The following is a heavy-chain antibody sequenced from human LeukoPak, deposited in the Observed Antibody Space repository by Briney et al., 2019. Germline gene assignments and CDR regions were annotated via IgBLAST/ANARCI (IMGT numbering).Heavy chain of an antibody. CDR2: IWYDGGNK. V-gene: IGHV3-33*01. CDR1: GFTFSIYG. Sequence: GRSLRLSCAASGFTFSIYGMHWLRQAPGKGLEWVAVIWYDGGNKRYADSVKGRFAISRDNSKNTLDLQMNSLRADDTAVYYCASKAAAVRHLDYWGQGTLVTVSS. D-gene: IGHD6-13*01. CDR3: ASKAAAVRHLDY. J-gene: IGHJ4*02.